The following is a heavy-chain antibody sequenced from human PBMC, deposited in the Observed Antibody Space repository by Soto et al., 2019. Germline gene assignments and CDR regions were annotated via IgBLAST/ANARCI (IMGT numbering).Heavy chain of an antibody. CDR3: ARQGSFVLMVYAMVFDY. CDR2: IYYSGST. D-gene: IGHD2-8*01. Sequence: QLQLQESGPGLVKPSETLSLTCTVSGGSISSSSYYWGWIRQPPGKGLEWIGSIYYSGSTYYNPSLKSRVTISVDTSKNQFSLKLSSVTAADTAVYYCARQGSFVLMVYAMVFDYWGQGTLVTVSS. J-gene: IGHJ4*02. V-gene: IGHV4-39*01. CDR1: GGSISSSSYY.